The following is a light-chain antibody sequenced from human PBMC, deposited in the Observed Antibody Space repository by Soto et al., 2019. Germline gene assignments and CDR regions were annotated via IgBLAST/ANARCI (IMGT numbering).Light chain of an antibody. CDR2: AAS. J-gene: IGKJ4*01. V-gene: IGKV1-39*01. Sequence: DIQMTQSPSILSASVGDRVTITCRASQSISSYLNWYQQKPEKAPKLLIYAASSLQSGVPSRFSGSGSGTDFTLTISSLQPEDFATYYCQQSYSTPFTFGGGTKVDIK. CDR1: QSISSY. CDR3: QQSYSTPFT.